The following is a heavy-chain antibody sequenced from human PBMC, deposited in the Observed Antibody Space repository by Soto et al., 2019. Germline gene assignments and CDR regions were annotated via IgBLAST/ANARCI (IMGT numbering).Heavy chain of an antibody. Sequence: EVQLLESGGGLVQPGGSLRLSCEASGFTFNNYAMTWVRQAPGKGVEWVSGISASGGSTNYADSVKGRITISRDNSKNTLYLQMNSLRAEDTALYYCSKAAPDDSWSGYHQLFGYWGQRTLVTVSS. J-gene: IGHJ4*02. CDR2: ISASGGST. D-gene: IGHD3-3*01. V-gene: IGHV3-23*01. CDR3: SKAAPDDSWSGYHQLFGY. CDR1: GFTFNNYA.